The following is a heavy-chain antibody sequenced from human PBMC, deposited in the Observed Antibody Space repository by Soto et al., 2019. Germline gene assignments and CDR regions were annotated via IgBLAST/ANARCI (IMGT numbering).Heavy chain of an antibody. Sequence: EAQLVESGGGLVQPGRSLRLSCAASGVSFDDYAMHWVRQAPGRGLGWVSGISWNSGRRDYADSVKGRFTISRDNAKNSLYLQMNSLRPEDTALYYCVRDIGGSTITTFFDYWGQGILVTVSS. CDR2: ISWNSGRR. V-gene: IGHV3-9*01. CDR3: VRDIGGSTITTFFDY. J-gene: IGHJ4*02. D-gene: IGHD4-4*01. CDR1: GVSFDDYA.